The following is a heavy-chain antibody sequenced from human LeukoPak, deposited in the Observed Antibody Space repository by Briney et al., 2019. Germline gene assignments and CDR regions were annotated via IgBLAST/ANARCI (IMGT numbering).Heavy chain of an antibody. CDR2: ISGGGSTI. D-gene: IGHD3-10*01. Sequence: GGSLRLSCAASGFIISDYYMNWIRQVPGKGLEWVSHISGGGSTIYYADSVKGRFTISWDSTTNSLYLDINSLIAEDTAVYYFTIHQKSLYVSGRPHYIDVWGKGTPVIVSS. CDR3: TIHQKSLYVSGRPHYIDV. CDR1: GFIISDYY. V-gene: IGHV3-11*04. J-gene: IGHJ6*03.